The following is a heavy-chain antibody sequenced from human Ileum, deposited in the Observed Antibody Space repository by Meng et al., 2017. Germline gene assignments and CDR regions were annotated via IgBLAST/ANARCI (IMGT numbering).Heavy chain of an antibody. V-gene: IGHV4-61*08. Sequence: QVQWQESGLGLGRPSAIPPRIWACSGGSVSSGGYQGGWIRQPPRKGLEWIGYASTNYNPSLKSRVTISVDTSKNQFSLKLTSVTAADTAVYYCARDHWGSLDYWGQGVLVTVSS. CDR3: ARDHWGSLDY. D-gene: IGHD7-27*01. J-gene: IGHJ4*02. CDR1: GGSVSSGGYQ. CDR2: AST.